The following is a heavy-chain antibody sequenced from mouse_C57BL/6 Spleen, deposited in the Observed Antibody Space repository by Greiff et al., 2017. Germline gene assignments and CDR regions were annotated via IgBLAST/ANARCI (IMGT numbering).Heavy chain of an antibody. Sequence: VQLQQPGAELVKPGASVKVSCKASGYTFTSYWMHWVKQRPGQGLEWIGGIHPSDSDTNYNQKFKGKATLPVDKSSSTAYMQLSSLTSEDAAVYYSAIGDDGSSDYWGQGTTLTVSS. V-gene: IGHV1-74*01. D-gene: IGHD1-1*01. J-gene: IGHJ2*01. CDR1: GYTFTSYW. CDR3: AIGDDGSSDY. CDR2: IHPSDSDT.